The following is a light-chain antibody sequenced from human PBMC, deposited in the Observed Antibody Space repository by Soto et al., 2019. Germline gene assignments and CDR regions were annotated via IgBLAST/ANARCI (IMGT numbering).Light chain of an antibody. CDR3: QQFYSIPLT. J-gene: IGKJ4*01. V-gene: IGKV4-1*01. Sequence: DIVMTQSPDSLAVSLGESATINCKSSQSVLNLSKNKNYLAWYQQKPGHPPRLLIYGASIRESGVPDRFSGSGSRTDFTLTISSLQAEDVALYYCQQFYSIPLTFGGGTKVEIK. CDR2: GAS. CDR1: QSVLNLSKNKNY.